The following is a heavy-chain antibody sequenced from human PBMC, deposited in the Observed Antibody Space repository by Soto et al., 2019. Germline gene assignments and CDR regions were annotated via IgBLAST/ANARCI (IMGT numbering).Heavy chain of an antibody. V-gene: IGHV3-23*01. CDR3: VKDRWNVAAAEVFDS. D-gene: IGHD6-13*01. J-gene: IGHJ4*02. CDR2: ISSTGGTA. CDR1: GFTFSSYA. Sequence: VRLLDSGGGLVQPGGSLRLSCAASGFTFSSYAMGWVRQAPGKGLEWVSGISSTGGTADYADSVKGRFTISRDNSRNQMNLQMRSLRADDTAIYYCVKDRWNVAAAEVFDSWGQGTLVTVSS.